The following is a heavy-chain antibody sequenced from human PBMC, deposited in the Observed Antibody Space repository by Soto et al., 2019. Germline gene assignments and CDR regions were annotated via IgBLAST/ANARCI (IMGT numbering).Heavy chain of an antibody. CDR2: IIPIFGTA. Sequence: SVKVSVEASWGTFSSYAISWVRQAPGQGLERMGGIIPIFGTANYAQKFQGRVTITADKSTSTAYMKLSSLRSEDTAVYYCARDSSGWYEEAHYYYYGMDVWGQGTTVTVSS. CDR1: WGTFSSYA. D-gene: IGHD6-19*01. CDR3: ARDSSGWYEEAHYYYYGMDV. J-gene: IGHJ6*02. V-gene: IGHV1-69*06.